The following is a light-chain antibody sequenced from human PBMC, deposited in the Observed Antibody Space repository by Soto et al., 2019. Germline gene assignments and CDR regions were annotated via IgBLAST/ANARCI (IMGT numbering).Light chain of an antibody. J-gene: IGKJ1*01. CDR3: QQYSTSSWP. V-gene: IGKV3-20*01. Sequence: EIVLTQSPGTLSLSPGERATLFCRASQSVSSSYLAWFQQKPGQAPRLLIYGASSRATGIPDGFRGSGSGTDFTLTIDRLEPEDFAVYYCQQYSTSSWPFGQGTKVEIK. CDR2: GAS. CDR1: QSVSSSY.